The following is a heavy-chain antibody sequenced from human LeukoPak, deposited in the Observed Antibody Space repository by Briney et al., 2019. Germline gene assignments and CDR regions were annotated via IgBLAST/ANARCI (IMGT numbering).Heavy chain of an antibody. D-gene: IGHD2-15*01. J-gene: IGHJ3*02. Sequence: SETLSLTCTVSGGSLSSYYWSWIRQPAGKGLEWIGRIYTSGSTNYNPSLKSRVTMSVDTSKNQFSLKLSSVTAADTAVYYCARDRCSGGSCYWGIAFDIWGQGTMVTVSS. V-gene: IGHV4-4*07. CDR3: ARDRCSGGSCYWGIAFDI. CDR2: IYTSGST. CDR1: GGSLSSYY.